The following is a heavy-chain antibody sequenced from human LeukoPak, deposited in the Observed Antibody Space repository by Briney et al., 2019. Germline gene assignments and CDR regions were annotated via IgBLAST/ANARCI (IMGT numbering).Heavy chain of an antibody. V-gene: IGHV3-7*03. J-gene: IGHJ4*02. CDR2: INEGGSEK. D-gene: IGHD2-2*01. CDR3: VSRACTITACYVASWRCFDH. CDR1: GLTFSRYW. Sequence: PGGSLRLSCEASGLTFSRYWLTWVRQAPGKGLEWVANINEGGSEKNYVDSVKGRFTISRDNAKSSLYLQMNNLRDDDTAVYHCVSRACTITACYVASWRCFDHGGQGTPVTVSS.